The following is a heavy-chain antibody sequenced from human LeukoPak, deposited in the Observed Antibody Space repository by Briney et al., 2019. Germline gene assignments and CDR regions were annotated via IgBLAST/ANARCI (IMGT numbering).Heavy chain of an antibody. V-gene: IGHV1-69*04. Sequence: GSSVTVSCKASGGTFSSYAISRVRQAPGQGLEWMGRIIPILGIANYAQKFQGRVTITADKSTSTAYMELSSLRSEDTAVYYCASSGPDDAFDIWGQGTMVTVSS. CDR1: GGTFSSYA. J-gene: IGHJ3*02. CDR3: ASSGPDDAFDI. CDR2: IIPILGIA.